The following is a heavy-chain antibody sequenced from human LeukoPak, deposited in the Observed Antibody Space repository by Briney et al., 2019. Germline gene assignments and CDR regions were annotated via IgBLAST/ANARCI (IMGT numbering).Heavy chain of an antibody. CDR3: AKDFYRADFWSGFFDY. CDR2: ISGSGGST. Sequence: GGSLRLSCAASGFTFSSYAMSWVRQAPGKGLEWVSAISGSGGSTYYADSVKGRFTISRDNSKNTLYLQMNSLRAEDTAVYYCAKDFYRADFWSGFFDYWGQGTLVTVSS. J-gene: IGHJ4*02. V-gene: IGHV3-23*01. D-gene: IGHD3-3*01. CDR1: GFTFSSYA.